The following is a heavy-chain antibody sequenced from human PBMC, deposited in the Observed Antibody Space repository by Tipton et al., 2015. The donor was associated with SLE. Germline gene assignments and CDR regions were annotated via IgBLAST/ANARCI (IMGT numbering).Heavy chain of an antibody. V-gene: IGHV4-59*11. Sequence: TLSLTCTVSGGSINSHYWSWLRQPPGKGLEYIGYIYYSGGTNHNPSLNNRVTISVDRSNNQFSLKLSSVTPADTAVYYCARAQGDFDLWGRGTLVTVSS. CDR3: ARAQGDFDL. CDR1: GGSINSHY. CDR2: IYYSGGT. J-gene: IGHJ2*01. D-gene: IGHD3-16*01.